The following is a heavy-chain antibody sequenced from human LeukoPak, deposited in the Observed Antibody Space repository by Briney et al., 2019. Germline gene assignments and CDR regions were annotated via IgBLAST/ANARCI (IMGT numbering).Heavy chain of an antibody. D-gene: IGHD6-13*01. Sequence: SETLSLTCTVSGGSISSGGYYWSWIRQHPGKGLEWIGYIYYSGSTYYNPSLKSRVTISVDTSKNQFSLKLSSVTAADTAVYYCARDHGSSWYLTFDYWGQGTLVTVSS. CDR2: IYYSGST. CDR1: GGSISSGGYY. J-gene: IGHJ4*02. CDR3: ARDHGSSWYLTFDY. V-gene: IGHV4-31*03.